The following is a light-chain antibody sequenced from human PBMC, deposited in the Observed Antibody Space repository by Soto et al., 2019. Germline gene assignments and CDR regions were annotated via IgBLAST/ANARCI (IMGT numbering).Light chain of an antibody. CDR3: QQYDSSPKP. CDR2: DTS. CDR1: QSLTNSY. J-gene: IGKJ1*01. V-gene: IGKV3-20*01. Sequence: EMVFTKCPCTLSLSKGERASLSCRASQSLTNSYIAWYQVKPGQAPRLLIYDTSSRATGIPDRFSGSGSGTDFTLTISSLEPEDFALYCCQQYDSSPKPFGQGTKVDIK.